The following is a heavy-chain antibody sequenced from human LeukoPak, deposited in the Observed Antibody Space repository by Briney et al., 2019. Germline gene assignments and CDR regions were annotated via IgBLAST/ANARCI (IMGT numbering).Heavy chain of an antibody. D-gene: IGHD5-12*01. V-gene: IGHV1-8*03. CDR2: MNPNSGDT. J-gene: IGHJ4*02. CDR1: GYTFTSYD. Sequence: ASVKVSCKASGYTFTSYDINWVRQATGQGLEWMGWMNPNSGDTGYAQKFQGRVTITRNASISTAYMELSSLRSEDTAVYYCATGGGYDSAFDYWGQGTLVTVSS. CDR3: ATGGGYDSAFDY.